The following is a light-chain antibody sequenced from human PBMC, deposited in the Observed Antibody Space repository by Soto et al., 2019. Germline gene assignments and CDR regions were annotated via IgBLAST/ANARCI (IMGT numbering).Light chain of an antibody. J-gene: IGKJ5*01. CDR1: QSISRN. Sequence: DIQMTQSPSSLSASVGDRVTITCRASQSISRNLNWYQHKPGKAPKLLIYAASSLQNGVPSRFSGGGSGTAFTLSISSLQPEDFGTYYFQQSYTTSSITFGQGTRLEIK. CDR3: QQSYTTSSIT. V-gene: IGKV1-39*01. CDR2: AAS.